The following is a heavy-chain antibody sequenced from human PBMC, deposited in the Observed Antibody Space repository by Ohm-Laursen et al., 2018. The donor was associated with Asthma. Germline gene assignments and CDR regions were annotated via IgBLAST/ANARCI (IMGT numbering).Heavy chain of an antibody. J-gene: IGHJ4*02. Sequence: SLRLSCAASGFTFRSYVMHWVRQAPGKGLEWVAVGGSYYDGGLKYYADSVNGRFTVSRDDSKNTLYLQMNSLRPDDTAVYYCARDVMEWYLPAFDFWGQGTLVTVSS. CDR2: GGSYYDGGLK. CDR1: GFTFRSYV. CDR3: ARDVMEWYLPAFDF. D-gene: IGHD3-3*01. V-gene: IGHV3-30-3*01.